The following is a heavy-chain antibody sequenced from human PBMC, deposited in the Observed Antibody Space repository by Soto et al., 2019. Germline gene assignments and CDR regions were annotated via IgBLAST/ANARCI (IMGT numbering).Heavy chain of an antibody. CDR2: TYYRSKWYN. Sequence: SQTLSLTCAISGDSVSSNSAAWNWIRQSPSRGLEWLGRTYYRSKWYNDYAVSVKSRITINPDTSKNQFSLQLNSVTPEDTAVYYCARDHIVVVPAALPPYYYYGMDVWGQGTTVTVSS. V-gene: IGHV6-1*01. CDR3: ARDHIVVVPAALPPYYYYGMDV. J-gene: IGHJ6*02. CDR1: GDSVSSNSAA. D-gene: IGHD2-2*01.